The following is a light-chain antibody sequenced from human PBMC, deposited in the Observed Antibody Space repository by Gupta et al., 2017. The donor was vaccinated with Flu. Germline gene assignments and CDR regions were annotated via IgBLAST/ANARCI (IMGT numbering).Light chain of an antibody. J-gene: IGLJ2*01. CDR3: PSWDDSRSILL. CDR1: YSHIESNS. V-gene: IGLV1-44*01. CDR2: ITN. Sequence: QSVLIQPPSASGTPGQRVIISCSGGYSHIESNSVTWYQHLPGPAPKLLIYITNQRPSAAPARFSGSKSATSASLAITGLQAEDAADYYCPSWDDSRSILLFGGGTKLTVL.